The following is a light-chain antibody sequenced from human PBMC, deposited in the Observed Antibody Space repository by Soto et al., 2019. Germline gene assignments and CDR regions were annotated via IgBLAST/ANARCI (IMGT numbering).Light chain of an antibody. CDR3: GSYTSSSTVI. Sequence: QSALTQPASVSGSPGQSITISCTGTSSDVGGYNYVSWYQQHPGKAPKLMIYDVSNRPSGVSNRFSGSKSGNTASLTISGLKAEDEADYYCGSYTSSSTVIFGGGTKVTVL. J-gene: IGLJ2*01. CDR1: SSDVGGYNY. CDR2: DVS. V-gene: IGLV2-14*03.